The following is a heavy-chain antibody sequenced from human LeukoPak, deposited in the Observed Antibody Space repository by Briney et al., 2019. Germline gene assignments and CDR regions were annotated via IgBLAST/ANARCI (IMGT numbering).Heavy chain of an antibody. CDR2: LRYDGSDK. J-gene: IGHJ4*02. CDR1: GFTLSSYE. V-gene: IGHV3-30*02. CDR3: ARDLMAVAGNFDY. D-gene: IGHD6-19*01. Sequence: GGSLRLSCAASGFTLSSYETNGVPQAPGKGLEWGAFLRYDGSDKYYADSVRGRFILSRDNSRNTLSLEMNSLRSDDTAVYYCARDLMAVAGNFDYWGQGTLVTVSS.